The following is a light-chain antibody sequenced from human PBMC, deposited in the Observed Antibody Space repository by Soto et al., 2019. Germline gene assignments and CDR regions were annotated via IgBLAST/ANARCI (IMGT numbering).Light chain of an antibody. J-gene: IGLJ3*02. CDR1: SGSIASNY. CDR2: EDN. CDR3: QSYDATNQV. Sequence: NFMLTQPHSVSDSPGKTVIISCTRSSGSIASNYVQWYQQRPGSSPTTVIYEDNQRPSGVPDRFSGSIDSSSNSASLTISGLETEDEAYYFCQSYDATNQVFGGGTKLTVL. V-gene: IGLV6-57*01.